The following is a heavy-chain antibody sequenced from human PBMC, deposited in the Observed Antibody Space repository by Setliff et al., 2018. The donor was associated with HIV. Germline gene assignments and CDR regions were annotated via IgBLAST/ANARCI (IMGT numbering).Heavy chain of an antibody. CDR2: IKHDGSEK. J-gene: IGHJ4*02. CDR1: GFTFRNYW. Sequence: GGSLRLSCAASGFTFRNYWMSWVRQAPGKGLEWVANIKHDGSEKFCVDSVRGRFTISRDNSKYTLYLHMNSLRADDTAVYYCARGGLDSVFQSFDYWGQGTLVTVSS. CDR3: ARGGLDSVFQSFDY. D-gene: IGHD2-21*01. V-gene: IGHV3-7*03.